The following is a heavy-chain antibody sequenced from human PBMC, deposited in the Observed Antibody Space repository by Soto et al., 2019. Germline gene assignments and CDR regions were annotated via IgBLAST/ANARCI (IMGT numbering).Heavy chain of an antibody. CDR3: ARDLKPSVGYRNGLGVFYGMDV. Sequence: ASVKVSCKASGYTFANYYIHWVRQAPGQGLEWMGVINPSGGGTRYAPNFQGRVTMTRDASTGTVYMDLSSLKSEDTAVYYCARDLKPSVGYRNGLGVFYGMDVWGQGTTVTVSS. CDR2: INPSGGGT. J-gene: IGHJ6*02. D-gene: IGHD5-18*01. V-gene: IGHV1-46*01. CDR1: GYTFANYY.